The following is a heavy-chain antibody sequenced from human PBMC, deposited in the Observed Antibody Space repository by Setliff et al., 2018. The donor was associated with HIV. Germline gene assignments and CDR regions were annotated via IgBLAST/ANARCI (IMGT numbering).Heavy chain of an antibody. CDR2: ISRSGSTR. J-gene: IGHJ4*02. D-gene: IGHD6-19*01. CDR1: GFTFSDYY. V-gene: IGHV3-11*04. CDR3: ARAPSMAVAYYFDY. Sequence: GGSLRLSCAASGFTFSDYYMSWIRQAPGKGLEWVSYISRSGSTRYYSDSVKGRFTISRDNAKNTLYLQMNSLRAEDTAVYYCARAPSMAVAYYFDYWGQGTLVTVSS.